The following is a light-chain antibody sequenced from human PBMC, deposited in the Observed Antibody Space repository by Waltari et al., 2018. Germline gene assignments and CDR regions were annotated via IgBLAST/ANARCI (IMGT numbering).Light chain of an antibody. J-gene: IGKJ1*01. Sequence: DIVMTQSPLSLPVTPGEPASISCRSSQSLLQNIGNNYLDWYLQKPGQSPQLLIYLGSNRASGVPDRFSGSGSGTDFTLTVSRVEAEDVGVYYCMQTLQTPRTFGQGTKVEIK. CDR1: QSLLQNIGNNY. CDR3: MQTLQTPRT. CDR2: LGS. V-gene: IGKV2-28*01.